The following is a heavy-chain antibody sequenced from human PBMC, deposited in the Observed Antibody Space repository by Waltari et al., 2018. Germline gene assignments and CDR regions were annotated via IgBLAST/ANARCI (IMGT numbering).Heavy chain of an antibody. D-gene: IGHD2-8*01. CDR3: ARAPLGVYYFDY. J-gene: IGHJ4*02. CDR1: GGSISSHY. CDR2: INHSGST. Sequence: QVQLQESGPGLVKPSETLSLTCTVSGGSISSHYWSWIRQPPGKGLEWIGEINHSGSTNYNPSLKSRVTISVDTSKNQFSLKLSSVTAADTAVYYCARAPLGVYYFDYWGQGTLVTVSS. V-gene: IGHV4-34*01.